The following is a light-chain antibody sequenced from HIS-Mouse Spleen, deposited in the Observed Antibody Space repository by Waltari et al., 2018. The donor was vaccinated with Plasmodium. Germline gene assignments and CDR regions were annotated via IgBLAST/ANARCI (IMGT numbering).Light chain of an antibody. J-gene: IGLJ2*01. CDR1: KLGEKY. V-gene: IGLV3-1*01. CDR3: QAWDSSTVV. CDR2: QDS. Sequence: SYELTQPPSVSVSPGQTASIPCAVDKLGEKYACWYQQKPGQSPVLVIYQDSKRPSGIPERFSGSNSGNTATLTISGTQAMDEADYYCQAWDSSTVVFGGGTKLTVL.